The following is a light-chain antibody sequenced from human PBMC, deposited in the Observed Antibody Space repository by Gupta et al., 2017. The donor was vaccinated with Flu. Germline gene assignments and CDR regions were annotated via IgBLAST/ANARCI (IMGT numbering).Light chain of an antibody. CDR3: AAWDDSLNGHYV. Sequence: VTISCSGSSSNIGSNPVNWYQPVPGTAPKLLIYGNSQRPSGVPDRFSGSKSGTSASLAISGLQSEDEADYYCAAWDDSLNGHYVFGTGTKVTVL. CDR2: GNS. CDR1: SSNIGSNP. J-gene: IGLJ1*01. V-gene: IGLV1-44*01.